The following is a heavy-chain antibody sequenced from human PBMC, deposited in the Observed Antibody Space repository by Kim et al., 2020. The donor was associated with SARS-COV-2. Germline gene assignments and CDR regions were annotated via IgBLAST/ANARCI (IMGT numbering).Heavy chain of an antibody. D-gene: IGHD6-13*01. CDR2: GNT. J-gene: IGHJ4*02. Sequence: GNTNDAQKLQGRVTMTTDTSTSTAYMELRSLRSDDTAVYYCARTQQLPDFWGQGTLVTVSS. V-gene: IGHV1-18*01. CDR3: ARTQQLPDF.